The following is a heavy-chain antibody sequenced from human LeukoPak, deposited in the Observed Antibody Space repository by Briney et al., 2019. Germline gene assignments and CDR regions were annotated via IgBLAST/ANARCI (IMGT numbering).Heavy chain of an antibody. Sequence: ASVKVSCKASGGTFSSYAISWVRQAPGQGLEWMGRIIPILGIANYAQKFQGRVTMTRNTSISTAYMELSSLRSEDTAVYYCARLGYDFWSGYYTSGGFDYWGQGTLVTVSS. CDR1: GGTFSSYA. J-gene: IGHJ4*02. V-gene: IGHV1-69*04. D-gene: IGHD3-3*01. CDR2: IIPILGIA. CDR3: ARLGYDFWSGYYTSGGFDY.